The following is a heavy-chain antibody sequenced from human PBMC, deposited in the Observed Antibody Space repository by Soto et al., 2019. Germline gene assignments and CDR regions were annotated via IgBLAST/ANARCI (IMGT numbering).Heavy chain of an antibody. Sequence: EVQLVESGGGLVQPGGSLRLSCAASGFTFSTYSMNWVRQAPGKGLEWLSYINPSGGTIYYAGSVKDRFTISRDNAKNSLCLQMSSLRADDTAVYYCTRELPGYMDVWGKGTTVTVSS. D-gene: IGHD2-15*01. CDR2: INPSGGTI. CDR1: GFTFSTYS. V-gene: IGHV3-48*01. J-gene: IGHJ6*04. CDR3: TRELPGYMDV.